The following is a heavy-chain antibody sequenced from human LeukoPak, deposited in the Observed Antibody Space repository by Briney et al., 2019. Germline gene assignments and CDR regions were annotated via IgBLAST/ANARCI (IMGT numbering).Heavy chain of an antibody. CDR2: INHSGST. CDR1: GGSFSGYY. V-gene: IGHV4-34*01. J-gene: IGHJ4*02. CDR3: ARTQKGSGYLYYDY. D-gene: IGHD3-22*01. Sequence: SETLSLTCAVYGGSFSGYYWSWIRQPPGKGLEWIGEINHSGSTNYNPSLKSRVTISVDTSKNQFSLKLSSVTAADTAVYYCARTQKGSGYLYYDYWGQGTLVTVSS.